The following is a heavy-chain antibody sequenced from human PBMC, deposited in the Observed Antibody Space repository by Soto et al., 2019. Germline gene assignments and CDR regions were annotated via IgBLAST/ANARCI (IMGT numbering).Heavy chain of an antibody. CDR2: IGGRGNSA. CDR1: GFIFTNYA. CDR3: VKEGRGSFDF. D-gene: IGHD5-12*01. J-gene: IGHJ3*01. Sequence: WGSLGLSCAASGFIFTNYAMNWVRQAPGKGLEWVSVIGGRGNSAYYADSVQGRFTISRDNSKNTLSLQMSSLTADDTAIYYCVKEGRGSFDFWGRGNMVNVSS. V-gene: IGHV3-23*01.